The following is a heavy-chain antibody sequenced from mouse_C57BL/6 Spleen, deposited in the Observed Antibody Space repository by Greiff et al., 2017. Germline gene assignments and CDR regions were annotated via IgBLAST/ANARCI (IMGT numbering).Heavy chain of an antibody. D-gene: IGHD1-1*01. Sequence: VQLQQPGAELVMPGASVKLSCKASGYTFTSYWMHWVKQRPGQGLEWIGEIDPSDSYTNYNQKFKGKSTLTVDKSSSTASMQLSSLTSEDSAVYYCARGDYGSPSSYWGQGTTLTVSS. CDR1: GYTFTSYW. V-gene: IGHV1-69*01. CDR2: IDPSDSYT. CDR3: ARGDYGSPSSY. J-gene: IGHJ2*01.